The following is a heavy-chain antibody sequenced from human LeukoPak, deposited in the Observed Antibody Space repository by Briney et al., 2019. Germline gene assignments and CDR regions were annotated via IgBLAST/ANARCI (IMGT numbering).Heavy chain of an antibody. D-gene: IGHD3-10*01. J-gene: IGHJ4*02. V-gene: IGHV4-34*01. CDR1: GGSFSGYY. CDR2: INHSGST. Sequence: SETLSLTCAVYGGSFSGYYWSWIRQPPGKGLEWIGEINHSGSTNYNPSLKSRVTISVDTSKNQSSLKLSSVTAADTAVYYCAREPRGSGSFDYWGQGTLVTVSS. CDR3: AREPRGSGSFDY.